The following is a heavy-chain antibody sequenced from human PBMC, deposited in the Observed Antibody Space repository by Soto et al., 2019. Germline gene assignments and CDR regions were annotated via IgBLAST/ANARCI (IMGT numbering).Heavy chain of an antibody. D-gene: IGHD1-1*01. Sequence: QVQLVESGGGVVQPGRSLRLSCAASGFTFSSYGMHWVRQAPGKGLEWVAVISYDGINKYYADSVKGRFTISRDNSKNTLYLQMNSLRAEDTAVYYCAKSVYNWNDGFFDYWGQGTLVTASS. V-gene: IGHV3-30*18. CDR2: ISYDGINK. J-gene: IGHJ4*02. CDR3: AKSVYNWNDGFFDY. CDR1: GFTFSSYG.